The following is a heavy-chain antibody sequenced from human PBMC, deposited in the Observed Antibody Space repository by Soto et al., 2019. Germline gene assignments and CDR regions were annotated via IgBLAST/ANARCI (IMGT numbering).Heavy chain of an antibody. Sequence: PGGSLRLSCAASGFTFSNAWMSWVRQAPGKGLEWVGRIKSKTDGGTTDYAAPVKGRFTISRDDSKNTLYLQMNSLKTEDTAVYYCTTDRFIAARPVGNDYYYYYMDVWGKGTTVTVSS. CDR2: IKSKTDGGTT. V-gene: IGHV3-15*01. D-gene: IGHD6-6*01. J-gene: IGHJ6*03. CDR3: TTDRFIAARPVGNDYYYYYMDV. CDR1: GFTFSNAW.